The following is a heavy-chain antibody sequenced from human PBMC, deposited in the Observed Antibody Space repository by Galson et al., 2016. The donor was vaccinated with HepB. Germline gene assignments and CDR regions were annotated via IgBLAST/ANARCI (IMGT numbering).Heavy chain of an antibody. CDR3: AKDKRGHSSAWYWYFDY. Sequence: SLRLSCAASGFTFSGYAMAWVRQAPGKGLEWVSGMSDSDDIYYAPTVKGRFTISRDNSKNTVYLQLTSLRAEDTAVYYCAKDKRGHSSAWYWYFDYGGPGTLVSVSS. J-gene: IGHJ4*02. CDR1: GFTFSGYA. CDR2: MSDSDDI. V-gene: IGHV3-23*01. D-gene: IGHD6-13*01.